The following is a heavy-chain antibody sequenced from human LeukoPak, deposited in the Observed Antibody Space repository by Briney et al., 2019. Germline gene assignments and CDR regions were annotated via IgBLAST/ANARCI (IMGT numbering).Heavy chain of an antibody. CDR3: ARAIAAPRLYYYYGMDV. J-gene: IGHJ6*02. V-gene: IGHV3-53*01. Sequence: GGSLRLSCAASGFTLSSNYMSWVRQAPGKGLEWVSVIYSGGSTYYSDSVKGRFTISRDNSKNTLYLQMNSLRAEDTAVYYCARAIAAPRLYYYYGMDVWGQGTTVTVSS. CDR1: GFTLSSNY. D-gene: IGHD6-13*01. CDR2: IYSGGST.